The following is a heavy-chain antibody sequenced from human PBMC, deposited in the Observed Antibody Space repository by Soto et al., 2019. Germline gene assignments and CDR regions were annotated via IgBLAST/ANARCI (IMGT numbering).Heavy chain of an antibody. V-gene: IGHV1-46*01. CDR2: ITPSGGST. CDR3: ARDPCSGGSCYNWFDP. J-gene: IGHJ5*02. D-gene: IGHD2-15*01. Sequence: VASVKVSCKASGYIFASSHIHWVRQAPGQGLEWMGLITPSGGSTTYVQKFQGRLTMTRDTSTSTVYMELSSLRSDDTAVYFCARDPCSGGSCYNWFDPWG. CDR1: GYIFASSH.